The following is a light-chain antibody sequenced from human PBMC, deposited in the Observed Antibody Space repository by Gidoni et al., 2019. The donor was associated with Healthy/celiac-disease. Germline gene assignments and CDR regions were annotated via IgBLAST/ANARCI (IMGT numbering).Light chain of an antibody. CDR1: QSVSSY. V-gene: IGKV3-11*01. J-gene: IGKJ5*01. CDR3: QQRSNWPPIT. Sequence: VLTQSPATLSLSPGERATLSCRASQSVSSYLAWYQQKPGQAPRLLIYDASNRATGIPARFSGSGSGTDFTLTISSLEPEDFAVYYCQQRSNWPPITFGQGTRLEIK. CDR2: DAS.